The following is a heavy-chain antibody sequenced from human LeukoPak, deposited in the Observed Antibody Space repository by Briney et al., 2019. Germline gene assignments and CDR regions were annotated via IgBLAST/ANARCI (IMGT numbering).Heavy chain of an antibody. CDR2: IKQDGSEK. V-gene: IGHV3-7*03. Sequence: GGSLRLSCAASGFTFSNYWMTWVRQAPGKGLEWVADIKQDGSEKLYVKSVRGRFTISRDNAKMSLFLQMNSLRAEDTAVYHCAKERTETTAYFDYWGQGTLATVSS. CDR3: AKERTETTAYFDY. J-gene: IGHJ4*02. CDR1: GFTFSNYW. D-gene: IGHD4-17*01.